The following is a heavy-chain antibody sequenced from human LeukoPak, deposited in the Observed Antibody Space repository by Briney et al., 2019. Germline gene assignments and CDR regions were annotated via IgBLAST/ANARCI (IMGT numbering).Heavy chain of an antibody. D-gene: IGHD6-13*01. CDR2: SSSSSSTI. CDR3: AREVIALDY. Sequence: PGGSLRLSCAASGFTFSSYSMNWVRQAPGKGLEWVSYSSSSSSTIYYADSVKGRFTISRDYAQNSLYLQMNSLRAEDTAVYYCAREVIALDYWGQGTLVTVSS. J-gene: IGHJ4*02. CDR1: GFTFSSYS. V-gene: IGHV3-48*04.